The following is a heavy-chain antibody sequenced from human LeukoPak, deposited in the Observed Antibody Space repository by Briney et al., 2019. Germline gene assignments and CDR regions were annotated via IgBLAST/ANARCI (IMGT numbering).Heavy chain of an antibody. V-gene: IGHV3-23*01. Sequence: TGGSLRLSCAASGFTFSSYAMSWVRQAPGKGLEWVSAISGSGGSTYYADSVKGRFTISRDNSKNTLYLQMNSLRAEDTAVYYCAKASTYYDFWSGPNGYYFDYWGQETLVTVSS. CDR1: GFTFSSYA. D-gene: IGHD3-3*01. CDR3: AKASTYYDFWSGPNGYYFDY. CDR2: ISGSGGST. J-gene: IGHJ4*02.